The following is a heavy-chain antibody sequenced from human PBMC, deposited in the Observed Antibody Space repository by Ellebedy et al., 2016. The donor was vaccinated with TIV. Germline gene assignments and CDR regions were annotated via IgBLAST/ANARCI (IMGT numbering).Heavy chain of an antibody. Sequence: GESLKISXAASGFTFSTYAMSWVRQAPGKGLERVSGISGGGSTSYADSVKGRFTISRDNSKNTLSLQMNSLRAEDTAVYYCAKALYGGNFWGQGTLVTVSS. CDR2: ISGGGST. J-gene: IGHJ4*02. D-gene: IGHD4-23*01. CDR1: GFTFSTYA. V-gene: IGHV3-23*01. CDR3: AKALYGGNF.